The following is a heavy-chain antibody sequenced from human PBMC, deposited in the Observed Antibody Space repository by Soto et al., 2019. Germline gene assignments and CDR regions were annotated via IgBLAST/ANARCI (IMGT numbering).Heavy chain of an antibody. CDR1: GGSISSYY. J-gene: IGHJ4*02. CDR3: ARDSSFEVAGLLDY. D-gene: IGHD6-19*01. Sequence: SETLSLTCTVSGGSISSYYWSWIRQPAGKGLEWIGRIYTSGSTNYNPSLKSRVTMSVDTSKNQFSRKLSSVTAADTAVYYCARDSSFEVAGLLDYWGQGTLVTVSS. CDR2: IYTSGST. V-gene: IGHV4-4*07.